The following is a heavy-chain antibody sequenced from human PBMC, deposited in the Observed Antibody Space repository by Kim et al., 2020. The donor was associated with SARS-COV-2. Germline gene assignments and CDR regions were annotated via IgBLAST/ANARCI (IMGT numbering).Heavy chain of an antibody. Sequence: SETPSLTCAVYGGSISGYYWSWIRQPPGKGLEWIGEINHSGSTNYNPSLKSRVTISVDTSKNQFSLKLTSVTAADTAVYYCARRLSNTSGWRSYYFDLWGQGILVTVSS. CDR2: INHSGST. J-gene: IGHJ4*02. CDR1: GGSISGYY. D-gene: IGHD3-10*01. V-gene: IGHV4-34*01. CDR3: ARRLSNTSGWRSYYFDL.